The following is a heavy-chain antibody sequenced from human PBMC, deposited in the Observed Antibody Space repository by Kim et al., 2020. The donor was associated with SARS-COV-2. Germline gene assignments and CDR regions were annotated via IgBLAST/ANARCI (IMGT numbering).Heavy chain of an antibody. V-gene: IGHV3-15*01. J-gene: IGHJ4*03. CDR1: GFTFSNTW. D-gene: IGHD3-16*01. CDR3: TRGGGY. Sequence: GGSLRLSCAASGFTFSNTWMSWVRQAPGKGLEWVGRISNKADGGTAEYAAPVKGRFTVSRDDSKNTLYLQMNSLKTEDTAVYYCTRGGGYWGQGTLVT. CDR2: ISNKADGGTA.